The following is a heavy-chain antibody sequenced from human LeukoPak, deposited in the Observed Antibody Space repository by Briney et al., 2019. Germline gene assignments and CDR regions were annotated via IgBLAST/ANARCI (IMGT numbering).Heavy chain of an antibody. CDR2: INHSGST. V-gene: IGHV4-34*01. Sequence: SETLSLTCAVYGGSFSGYYWSWIRQPPGKGLEWIGEINHSGSTNYNPSLKGRVTISVDTSKNQFSLKLSSETAADTAVYYCATAIYYDSSGYYPLDYWGQGTLVTVSS. CDR3: ATAIYYDSSGYYPLDY. D-gene: IGHD3-22*01. CDR1: GGSFSGYY. J-gene: IGHJ4*02.